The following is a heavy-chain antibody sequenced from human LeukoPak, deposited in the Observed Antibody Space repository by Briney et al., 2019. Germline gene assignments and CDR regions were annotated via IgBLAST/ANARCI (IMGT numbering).Heavy chain of an antibody. CDR1: GYTFTGYY. Sequence: GASVKVSCKASGYTFTGYYMHWVRQAPGQGLEWMGWINPNSGGTNYAQKFQGWVTMTRDTSISTAYMELSRLRSDDTAVYYCARDQGGYDILAHYYGMDVWGQGTTVTVSS. V-gene: IGHV1-2*04. CDR2: INPNSGGT. CDR3: ARDQGGYDILAHYYGMDV. D-gene: IGHD3-9*01. J-gene: IGHJ6*02.